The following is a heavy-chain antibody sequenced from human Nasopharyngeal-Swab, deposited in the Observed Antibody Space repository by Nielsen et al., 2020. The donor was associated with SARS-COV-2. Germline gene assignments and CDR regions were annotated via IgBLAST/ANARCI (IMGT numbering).Heavy chain of an antibody. D-gene: IGHD5-12*01. J-gene: IGHJ6*02. CDR3: ARDTSVDIVLLYYGMDV. Sequence: GGSLTLSCAASGFTFNSHGRHWVRQAPGKGLEWVAVISFDGSKKYYADSVKGRFTISRDSSKNTLYLQMNSLRAEDTAVYYCARDTSVDIVLLYYGMDVWGQGTTVTVSS. CDR2: ISFDGSKK. CDR1: GFTFNSHG. V-gene: IGHV3-30*03.